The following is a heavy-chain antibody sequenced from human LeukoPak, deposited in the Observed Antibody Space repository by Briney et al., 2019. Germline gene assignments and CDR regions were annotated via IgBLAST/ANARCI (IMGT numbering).Heavy chain of an antibody. CDR3: ARRFDY. CDR1: GGSISSYY. Sequence: SETLSLTCTVSGGSISSYYWSWIRQPPGKGLEWIGYVFYSGRTDHNPSLKSRLTISVDTSKNQFSLKLSSVTAADTAVYYCARRFDYWGQGTLVTVSS. CDR2: VFYSGRT. V-gene: IGHV4-59*12. J-gene: IGHJ4*02.